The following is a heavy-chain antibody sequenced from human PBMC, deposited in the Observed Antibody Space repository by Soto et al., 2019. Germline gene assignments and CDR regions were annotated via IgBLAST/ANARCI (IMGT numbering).Heavy chain of an antibody. CDR3: LEGIWAYSYNNWFDP. CDR1: AFTFRCYA. V-gene: IGHV3-64D*06. Sequence: GRSLRLSCSASAFTFRCYAIHWVRQAPGKGLEYVSALSSNGNSTYYADSVKGRFTVFRDNSKNTLFLQMSSLRVEDTAVDYGLEGIWAYSYNNWFDPWGQGTLVTVSS. CDR2: LSSNGNST. J-gene: IGHJ5*02. D-gene: IGHD5-18*01.